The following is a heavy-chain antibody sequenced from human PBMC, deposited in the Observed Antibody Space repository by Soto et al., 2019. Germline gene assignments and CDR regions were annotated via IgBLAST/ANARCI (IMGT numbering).Heavy chain of an antibody. CDR3: AKKVNSGPGSQYFDY. CDR1: GFTFSSYS. Sequence: PXVSLRLSSAASGFTFSSYSMSWVRQAPGKGLEWVSGFRTSVDGGTTYYADSVKGRFTISRDNSKNMLFLQMNSLRAEDTAIYYCAKKVNSGPGSQYFDYWGQGTLVTVSS. D-gene: IGHD3-10*01. J-gene: IGHJ4*02. V-gene: IGHV3-23*01. CDR2: FRTSVDGGTT.